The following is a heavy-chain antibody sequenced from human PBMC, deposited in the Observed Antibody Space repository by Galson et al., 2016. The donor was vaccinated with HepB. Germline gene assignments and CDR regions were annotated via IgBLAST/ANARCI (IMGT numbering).Heavy chain of an antibody. CDR2: ISSRGSNI. V-gene: IGHV3-48*03. J-gene: IGHJ5*02. Sequence: SLRLSCAASGFTFSSYEMNWVRQAPGKGLEWVSYISSRGSNIYYADSVKGRFTISRDNAKNALFLQMSSLRAEDTALYYCARSADDYGISGFYLWFDPWGQGALVTVSP. D-gene: IGHD3-22*01. CDR1: GFTFSSYE. CDR3: ARSADDYGISGFYLWFDP.